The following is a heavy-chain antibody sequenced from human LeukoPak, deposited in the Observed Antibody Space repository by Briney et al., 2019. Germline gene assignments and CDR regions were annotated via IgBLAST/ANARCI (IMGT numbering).Heavy chain of an antibody. CDR2: ISSSSSTI. D-gene: IGHD3-16*01. Sequence: PGGSLRLSCAASGFTFSSYSMNWVRQAPGKGLEWVSYISSSSSTIYYADSVKGRFTISRDNAKNSLYLQMNSLRAEDTALYYCAKDMGGGLGPFDYWGQGTLVTVSS. V-gene: IGHV3-48*04. CDR1: GFTFSSYS. J-gene: IGHJ4*02. CDR3: AKDMGGGLGPFDY.